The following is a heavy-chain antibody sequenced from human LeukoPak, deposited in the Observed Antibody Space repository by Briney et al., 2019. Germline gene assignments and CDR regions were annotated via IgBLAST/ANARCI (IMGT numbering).Heavy chain of an antibody. D-gene: IGHD4-11*01. J-gene: IGHJ4*02. CDR1: GFTFSSYA. Sequence: GGSLRLSCAASGFTFSSYAMHWVRQAPGKGLEWVAVISYDGSNKYYADSVKGRFTISRDNSKNTLYLQMNSLRAEVTAVYYCARFTVFDYWGQGTLVTVSS. V-gene: IGHV3-30*04. CDR3: ARFTVFDY. CDR2: ISYDGSNK.